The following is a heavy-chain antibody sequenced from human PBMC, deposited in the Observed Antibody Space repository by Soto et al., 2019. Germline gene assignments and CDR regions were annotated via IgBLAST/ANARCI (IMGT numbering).Heavy chain of an antibody. CDR1: GGSISSGDYY. V-gene: IGHV4-30-4*01. CDR2: IYYSGST. D-gene: IGHD2-8*01. Sequence: PSETLSLTCTVSGGSISSGDYYWSWIRQPPGKGLEWIGYIYYSGSTYYNPSLKSRVTISVDTSKNQFSLKLSSVTAADTAVYYCASSGYCTNGVCYTLFDPRGQGTLVTVSS. CDR3: ASSGYCTNGVCYTLFDP. J-gene: IGHJ5*02.